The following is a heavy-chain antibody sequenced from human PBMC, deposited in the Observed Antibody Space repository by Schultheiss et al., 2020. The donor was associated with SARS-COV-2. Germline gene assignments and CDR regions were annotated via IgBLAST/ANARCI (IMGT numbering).Heavy chain of an antibody. Sequence: SETLSLTCTVSGGSISSYYWSWIRQPPGKGLEWIGYIYYSGSTNYNPSLKSRVTISVDTSKNQFSLKLSSVTAADTAVYYCARVGSSSWSRYAFDIWGQGTMVTVSS. D-gene: IGHD6-13*01. CDR1: GGSISSYY. V-gene: IGHV4-59*08. J-gene: IGHJ3*02. CDR3: ARVGSSSWSRYAFDI. CDR2: IYYSGST.